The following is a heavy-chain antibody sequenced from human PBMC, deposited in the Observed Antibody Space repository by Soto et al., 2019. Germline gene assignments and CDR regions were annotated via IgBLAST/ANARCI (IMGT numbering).Heavy chain of an antibody. CDR3: ARERITMVRGVIIRPNDAFDI. CDR2: INPNSGGT. Sequence: QVQLVQSGAEVKKPGASVKVSCKASGYTFTGYYMHWVRQAPGQGLEWMGWINPNSGGTNYAQKFQGWGTMTRDTSISTAYMELSRLRSDDTAVYYCARERITMVRGVIIRPNDAFDIWGQGTMVTVSS. D-gene: IGHD3-10*01. V-gene: IGHV1-2*04. CDR1: GYTFTGYY. J-gene: IGHJ3*02.